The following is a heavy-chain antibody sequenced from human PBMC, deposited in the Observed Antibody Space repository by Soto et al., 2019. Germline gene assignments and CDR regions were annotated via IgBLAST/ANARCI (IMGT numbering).Heavy chain of an antibody. Sequence: SETLSLTCAVYGGSFSGYYWSWIRQPPGKGLEWIGEINHSGSTNYNPSLKSRVTISVDTSKNQFSLKLSSVTAADTAVYYCGRTPRAYVSGSQYVGFDYWGQGTLVTVS. CDR3: GRTPRAYVSGSQYVGFDY. CDR1: GGSFSGYY. D-gene: IGHD3-10*01. J-gene: IGHJ4*02. V-gene: IGHV4-34*01. CDR2: INHSGST.